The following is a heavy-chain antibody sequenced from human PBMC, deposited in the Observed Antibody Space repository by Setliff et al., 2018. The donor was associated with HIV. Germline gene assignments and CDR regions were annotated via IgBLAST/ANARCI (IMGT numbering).Heavy chain of an antibody. CDR3: ARNSFPRTVTGTGPLFDS. D-gene: IGHD6-19*01. CDR1: GYTFANYG. V-gene: IGHV1-18*01. CDR2: ISAYNGDT. Sequence: ASVKVSCKASGYTFANYGISWLRQAPGQGLEWMGWISAYNGDTKSTQKFQGRVTMTTDTSTTTAYMELRSLRSDDTAVYYCARNSFPRTVTGTGPLFDSWGQGTLVTVSS. J-gene: IGHJ4*02.